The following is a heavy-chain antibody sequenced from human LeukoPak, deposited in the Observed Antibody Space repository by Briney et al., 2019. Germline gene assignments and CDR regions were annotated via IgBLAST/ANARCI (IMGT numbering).Heavy chain of an antibody. CDR3: ARNNYVTHFYGLDV. CDR2: IYYSGST. J-gene: IGHJ6*02. Sequence: SETVSLTCTVSGGSINSYYWSWIRQPPGKGLEWIAYIYYSGSTNYNPSLKSRVTISVDTSKNQFSLKLSSVTAADTAVYFCARNNYVTHFYGLDVWGQGTTVTVSS. CDR1: GGSINSYY. D-gene: IGHD4-11*01. V-gene: IGHV4-59*01.